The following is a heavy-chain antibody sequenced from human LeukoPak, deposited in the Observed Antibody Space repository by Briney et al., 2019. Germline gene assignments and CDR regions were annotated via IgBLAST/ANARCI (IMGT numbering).Heavy chain of an antibody. Sequence: PSETLSLTCSVSGGSINNRIYYWGWIRQPPGRGLEWIGEIDHSGNTKYNPSLKSRVTISADTSKNQFSLKLRALSAADTAVYFCARQGSISAFDIWGRGTLVTVSS. D-gene: IGHD2-21*01. CDR3: ARQGSISAFDI. J-gene: IGHJ4*02. CDR2: IDHSGNT. CDR1: GGSINNRIYY. V-gene: IGHV4-39*01.